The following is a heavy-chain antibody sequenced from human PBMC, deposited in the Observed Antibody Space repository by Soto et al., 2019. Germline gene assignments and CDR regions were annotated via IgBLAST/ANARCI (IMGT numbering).Heavy chain of an antibody. D-gene: IGHD3-10*01. V-gene: IGHV3-11*03. CDR1: KFTVSAYY. J-gene: IGHJ3*02. CDR2: ISGDSSDR. CDR3: ATGQPGRMADI. Sequence: QVPLLESGGGLVQPGGSLRLSCAASKFTVSAYYMAWIRQAPGKGLDWISYISGDSSDRNYADSVKGRFTISRDNAKNSLSLQMTSLTVEKTAVYFCATGQPGRMADIWGKGTMVTVSS.